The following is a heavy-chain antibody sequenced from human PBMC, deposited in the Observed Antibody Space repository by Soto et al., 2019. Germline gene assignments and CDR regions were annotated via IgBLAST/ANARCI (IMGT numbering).Heavy chain of an antibody. V-gene: IGHV1-69*08. D-gene: IGHD2-2*01. Sequence: ASVKVSCKASGGTFSSFTISWVRQAPGQGLEWMGRIIPIIGRPNYAQKFQGRVTITADISTTTAYMDLNSLRSEDTAVYYCARDDPRILVVPAAISWFDPWGQGTLDTVSS. CDR3: ARDDPRILVVPAAISWFDP. CDR2: IIPIIGRP. CDR1: GGTFSSFT. J-gene: IGHJ5*02.